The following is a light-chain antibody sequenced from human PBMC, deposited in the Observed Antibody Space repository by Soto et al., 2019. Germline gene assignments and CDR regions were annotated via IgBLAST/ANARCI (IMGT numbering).Light chain of an antibody. J-gene: IGKJ1*01. CDR1: QSISSW. Sequence: DILMTQSPSTLSASVGDRATLTCRASQSISSWLAWYQQKSGQAPNLLISAASRLQSGVPSRFSGRGSGTDITLTISILQPEYVATYYWLQNYYYPPTFGQGTKVDIK. V-gene: IGKV1-12*01. CDR2: AAS. CDR3: LQNYYYPPT.